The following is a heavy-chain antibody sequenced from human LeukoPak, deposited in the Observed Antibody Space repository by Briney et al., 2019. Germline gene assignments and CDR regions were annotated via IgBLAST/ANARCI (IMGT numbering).Heavy chain of an antibody. Sequence: GGSLRLSCAASGFRFNTYWMSWVRQAPGKGLEWVANIKQDGNEKYYADSVKGRFTISRDNGKNSLDLQMNSLRADDTAVYYCAKGAYCSGGNCYLGDLDYWGQGTLVTVSS. J-gene: IGHJ4*02. CDR1: GFRFNTYW. V-gene: IGHV3-7*01. CDR3: AKGAYCSGGNCYLGDLDY. D-gene: IGHD2-15*01. CDR2: IKQDGNEK.